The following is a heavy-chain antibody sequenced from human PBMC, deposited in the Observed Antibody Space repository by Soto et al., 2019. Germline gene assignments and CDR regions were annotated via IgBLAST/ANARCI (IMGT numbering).Heavy chain of an antibody. CDR1: GGSVSSQY. J-gene: IGHJ4*02. Sequence: SETLSLTCTVSGGSVSSQYWSWIRQPAGKGLEWIGRIYNGGIPLIHPSLKSRLAISIDTSKNQFSLKLSSVTAADTAVYFCAREGGESSDGLYYFDSWGQGSLVTVSS. CDR3: AREGGESSDGLYYFDS. D-gene: IGHD3-16*01. CDR2: IYNGGIP. V-gene: IGHV4-4*07.